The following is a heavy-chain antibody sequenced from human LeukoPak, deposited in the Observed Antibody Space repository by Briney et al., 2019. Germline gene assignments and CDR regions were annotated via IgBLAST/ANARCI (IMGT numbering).Heavy chain of an antibody. V-gene: IGHV4-61*08. CDR3: ARDVAHSYYDFWSGYYANWFDP. J-gene: IGHJ5*02. D-gene: IGHD3-3*01. CDR2: IYYSGST. CDR1: GGSISSGGHS. Sequence: SQTLSLTCTVSGGSISSGGHSWSWIRQPPGKGLEWIGYIYYSGSTNYNPSLKSRVTISVDTSKNQFSLKLSSVTAADTAVYYCARDVAHSYYDFWSGYYANWFDPWGQGTLVTVSS.